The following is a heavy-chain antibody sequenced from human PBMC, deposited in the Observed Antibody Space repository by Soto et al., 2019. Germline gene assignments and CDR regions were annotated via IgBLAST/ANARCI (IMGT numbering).Heavy chain of an antibody. J-gene: IGHJ4*02. V-gene: IGHV4-59*01. CDR1: GDSISSYY. Sequence: QVQLQESGPGLVKPSETLSLTCAVSGDSISSYYCMWIRQPPGKGLESIGYLYYGRSANYNPSLMSRVTLSVDTSTTQCSLTLSSMTAADTAVYYCVLRSMAVVPEYWGQGTLVTVSS. CDR2: LYYGRSA. D-gene: IGHD3-22*01. CDR3: VLRSMAVVPEY.